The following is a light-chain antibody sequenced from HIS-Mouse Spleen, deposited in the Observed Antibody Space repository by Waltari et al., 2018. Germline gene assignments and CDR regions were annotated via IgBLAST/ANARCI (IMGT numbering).Light chain of an antibody. Sequence: QSALPQPASVSGSPGQSITISCTGTRSDVGSYNLASWYQQHPGKAPKLMIYEGSKRPSGVSNRFSGSKSGNTASLTISGLQAEDEADYYCCSYAGSSTWVFGGGTKLTVL. CDR2: EGS. CDR1: RSDVGSYNL. J-gene: IGLJ3*02. V-gene: IGLV2-23*01. CDR3: CSYAGSSTWV.